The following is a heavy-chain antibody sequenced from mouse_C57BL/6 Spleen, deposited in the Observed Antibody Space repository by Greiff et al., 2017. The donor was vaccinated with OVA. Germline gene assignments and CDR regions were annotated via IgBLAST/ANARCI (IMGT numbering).Heavy chain of an antibody. Sequence: VQVVESGAELVRPGASVTLSCKASGYTFTDYEMHWVKQTPVHGLEWIGAIDPETGGTAYNQKFKGKAILTADKSSSTAYMELRSLTSEDSAGYYCTGRLRHEDYWGQGTTLTVSS. J-gene: IGHJ2*01. V-gene: IGHV1-15*01. CDR1: GYTFTDYE. D-gene: IGHD2-2*01. CDR3: TGRLRHEDY. CDR2: IDPETGGT.